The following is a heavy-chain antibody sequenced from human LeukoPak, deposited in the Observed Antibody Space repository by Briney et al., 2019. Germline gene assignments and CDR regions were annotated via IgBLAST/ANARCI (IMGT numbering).Heavy chain of an antibody. V-gene: IGHV1-8*02. D-gene: IGHD2-2*01. J-gene: IGHJ5*02. Sequence: EASVKVSCKASGYTFTSYGISWVRQAPGQGLEWMGWMNPNSGNTGYAQRFQGRVTMTRNTSISTAYMELSSLRSEDTAVYYCARDGSITKSSWFDPWGQGTLVTVSS. CDR2: MNPNSGNT. CDR3: ARDGSITKSSWFDP. CDR1: GYTFTSYG.